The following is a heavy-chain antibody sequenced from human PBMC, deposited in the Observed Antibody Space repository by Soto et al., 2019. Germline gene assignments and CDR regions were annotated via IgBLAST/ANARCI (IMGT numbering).Heavy chain of an antibody. V-gene: IGHV3-33*01. CDR2: IWYDGSNK. D-gene: IGHD6-19*01. CDR3: ARDRIAVAGSGDFDY. Sequence: SGFTFSSYGMHWVRQAPGKGLEWVAVIWYDGSNKYYADSVKGRFTISRDNSKNTLYLQMNSLRAEDTAVYYCARDRIAVAGSGDFDYWGQGTLVTVSS. J-gene: IGHJ4*02. CDR1: GFTFSSYG.